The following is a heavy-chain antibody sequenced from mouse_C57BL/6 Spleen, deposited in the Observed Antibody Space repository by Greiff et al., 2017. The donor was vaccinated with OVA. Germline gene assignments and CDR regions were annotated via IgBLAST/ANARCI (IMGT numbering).Heavy chain of an antibody. J-gene: IGHJ4*01. D-gene: IGHD3-2*02. V-gene: IGHV1-82*01. Sequence: VQLQQSGPELVKPGASVKISCKASGYAFSSSWMNWVKQRPGTGLEWLGRIYPGDGDTNYNGKFKGKATLTADKSSSTAYMQLSSLTSEDSAVYFCARAAQVYYAMDYWGQGTSVTVSS. CDR1: GYAFSSSW. CDR2: IYPGDGDT. CDR3: ARAAQVYYAMDY.